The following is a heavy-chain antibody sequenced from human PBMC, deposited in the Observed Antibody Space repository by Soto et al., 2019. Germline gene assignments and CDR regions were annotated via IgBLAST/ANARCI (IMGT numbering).Heavy chain of an antibody. CDR1: GGTFSSYA. CDR3: ASTVRNKQLVLWLDP. Sequence: GASVKVSCKASGGTFSSYAISWVRQAPGQGLEWMGGIIPIFGTANYAQKFQGRVTITADESTSTAYMELSSLRSEDTAVYYCASTVRNKQLVLWLDPWGQGTLVTVSS. V-gene: IGHV1-69*13. CDR2: IIPIFGTA. D-gene: IGHD6-6*01. J-gene: IGHJ5*02.